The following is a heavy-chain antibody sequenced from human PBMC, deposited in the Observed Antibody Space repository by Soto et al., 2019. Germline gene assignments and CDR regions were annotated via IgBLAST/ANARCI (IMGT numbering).Heavy chain of an antibody. J-gene: IGHJ4*02. D-gene: IGHD5-12*01. V-gene: IGHV3-30-3*01. Sequence: PGGSLRLSCAASGFTLSSYAMHWFRQAPGKGLEWVAVISYDGSNKYYADSVKGRFTISRDNSKNTLYLQMNSLRAEDTAVYYCLRGYGGYNYGDIDYWGQGTLVTVSS. CDR1: GFTLSSYA. CDR2: ISYDGSNK. CDR3: LRGYGGYNYGDIDY.